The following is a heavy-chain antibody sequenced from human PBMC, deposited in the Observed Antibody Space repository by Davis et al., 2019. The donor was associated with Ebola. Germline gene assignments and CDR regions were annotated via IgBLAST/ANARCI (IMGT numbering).Heavy chain of an antibody. CDR1: GGTSSSYA. CDR2: IIPILSIV. Sequence: SVKVSCKASGGTSSSYAISWVRQAPGQGLEWMGGIIPILSIVNYAQKFQGRVSITADKFTRTAYMELRRLRSDDTALYYCTTGVYGGYAFDIWGLGTLVTVSS. D-gene: IGHD4-23*01. CDR3: TTGVYGGYAFDI. V-gene: IGHV1-69*10. J-gene: IGHJ3*02.